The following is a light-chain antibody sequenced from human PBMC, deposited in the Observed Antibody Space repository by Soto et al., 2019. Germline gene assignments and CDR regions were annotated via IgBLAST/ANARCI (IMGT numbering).Light chain of an antibody. J-gene: IGKJ5*01. CDR1: QSVSSY. V-gene: IGKV3-11*01. CDR2: DAS. Sequence: EIVLTQSPSTLSLSPGERATLSCRASQSVSSYLAWYQQKPGQAPRLLIYDASNRATGIPDRISGSGSGTDFTLTISYLEPEDFAIYYCQQGGNWPLTFGQGTRLEI. CDR3: QQGGNWPLT.